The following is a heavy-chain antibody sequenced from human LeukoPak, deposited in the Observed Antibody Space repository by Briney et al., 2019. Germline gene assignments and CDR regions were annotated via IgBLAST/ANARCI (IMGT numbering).Heavy chain of an antibody. CDR2: ISAYNGNT. CDR1: GYTFTSYG. CDR3: ARDLSLFIAAVGRGGAFDI. Sequence: GASVKVSCKASGYTFTSYGISWVRQAPGQGLEWMGWISAYNGNTNYAQKLQGRVTMTTDTSTSTAYMELSRLRSDDTAVYYCARDLSLFIAAVGRGGAFDIWGQGTMVTVSS. J-gene: IGHJ3*02. V-gene: IGHV1-18*01. D-gene: IGHD6-13*01.